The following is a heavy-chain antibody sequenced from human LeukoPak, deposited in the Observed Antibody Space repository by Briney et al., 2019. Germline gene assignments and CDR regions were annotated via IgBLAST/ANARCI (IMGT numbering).Heavy chain of an antibody. Sequence: SETLSLTCTVSGGSISSSSYYWGWIRQPPGKGLEWIGSIYYSGSTYYNPSLKSRVTISVGTSKNQFSLKLSSVTAADTAVYYCARHVKLAAGPMYWGQGTLITVSS. CDR3: ARHVKLAAGPMY. J-gene: IGHJ4*02. V-gene: IGHV4-39*01. CDR2: IYYSGST. D-gene: IGHD6-13*01. CDR1: GGSISSSSYY.